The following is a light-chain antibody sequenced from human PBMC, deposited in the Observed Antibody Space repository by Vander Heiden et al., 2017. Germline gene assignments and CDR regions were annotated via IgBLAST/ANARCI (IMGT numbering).Light chain of an antibody. V-gene: IGLV2-11*01. J-gene: IGLJ3*02. CDR1: SSDVGGYTY. CDR2: DVT. CDR3: CSYAGSYTWV. Sequence: QSAVTQPRAVCGSPGQSVNVACTGTSSDVGGYTYVSWYQQHPGKAPKLMIYDVTKWPSGVPDRFSGSKSGNTASLTISGRQAEDEADYYCCSYAGSYTWVFGGGTKLTVL.